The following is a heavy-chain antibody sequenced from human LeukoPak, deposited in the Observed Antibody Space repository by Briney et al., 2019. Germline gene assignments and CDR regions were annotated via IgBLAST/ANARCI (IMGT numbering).Heavy chain of an antibody. CDR3: ATYYGDNWFDP. CDR1: GYTFTSYG. D-gene: IGHD4-17*01. J-gene: IGHJ5*02. Sequence: ASVKVSCKASGYTFTSYGINWVRQAPGQGLEWMGGFDPEDGETIYAQKFQGRVTMTEDTSTDTAYMELSSLRSEDTAVYYCATYYGDNWFDPWGQGTLVTVSS. CDR2: FDPEDGET. V-gene: IGHV1-24*01.